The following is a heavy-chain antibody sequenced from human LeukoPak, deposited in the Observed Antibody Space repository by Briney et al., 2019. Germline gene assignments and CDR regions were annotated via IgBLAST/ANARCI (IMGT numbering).Heavy chain of an antibody. Sequence: SGGSLRLSCAVSGFTFSSYGMSWVRQAPGKGLEWVAFIRYDGSNKYYADSVKGRFTISRDNSKNTLYLQMNSLRAEDTAVYYCARDPGSGYEEHFDYWGQGTLVTVSS. J-gene: IGHJ4*02. V-gene: IGHV3-30*02. CDR3: ARDPGSGYEEHFDY. CDR1: GFTFSSYG. CDR2: IRYDGSNK. D-gene: IGHD5-12*01.